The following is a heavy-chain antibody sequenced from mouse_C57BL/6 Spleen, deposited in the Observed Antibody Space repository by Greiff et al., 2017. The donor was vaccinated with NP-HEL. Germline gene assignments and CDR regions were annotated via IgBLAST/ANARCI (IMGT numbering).Heavy chain of an antibody. CDR3: ARRAYYSNYPDY. V-gene: IGHV5-17*01. J-gene: IGHJ2*01. CDR2: ISSGSSTI. CDR1: GFTFSDYG. D-gene: IGHD2-5*01. Sequence: EVMLVESGGGLVKPGGSLKLSCAASGFTFSDYGMHWVRQAPEKGLEWVAYISSGSSTIYYADTVKGRFTISRDNAKNTLFLQMTSMRSEDTAMYYCARRAYYSNYPDYWGQGTTLTVAS.